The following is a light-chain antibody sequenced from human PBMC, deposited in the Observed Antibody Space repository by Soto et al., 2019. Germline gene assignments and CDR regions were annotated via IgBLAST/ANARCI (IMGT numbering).Light chain of an antibody. CDR1: QRITSY. CDR2: DAT. CDR3: QQPSYEQPT. V-gene: IGKV3-11*01. J-gene: IGKJ2*01. Sequence: VFSHSLAALSLSPGERATLSRRASQRITSYLAWYQQKPCQAPRLLIYDATNRVAGVPARFSGSRSGTDFTLTISRLEPEEEAVYYCQQPSYEQPTLGQGTKVDIK.